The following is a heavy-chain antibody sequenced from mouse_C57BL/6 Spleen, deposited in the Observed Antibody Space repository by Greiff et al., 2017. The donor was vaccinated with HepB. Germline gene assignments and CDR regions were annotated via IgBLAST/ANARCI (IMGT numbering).Heavy chain of an antibody. Sequence: DVKLVESGGGLVKPGGSLKLSCAASGFTFSDYGMHWVRQAPEKGLEWVAYISSGSSTIYYADTVKGRFTISRDNAKNTLFLQMTSLRSEDTAMYYCARKFTVVNAMDYWGQGTSVTVSS. D-gene: IGHD1-1*01. V-gene: IGHV5-17*01. CDR2: ISSGSSTI. CDR1: GFTFSDYG. J-gene: IGHJ4*01. CDR3: ARKFTVVNAMDY.